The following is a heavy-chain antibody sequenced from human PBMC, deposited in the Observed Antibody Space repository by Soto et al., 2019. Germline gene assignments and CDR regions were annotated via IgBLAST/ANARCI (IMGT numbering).Heavy chain of an antibody. CDR2: IIPIFGTG. V-gene: IGHV1-69*01. J-gene: IGHJ6*02. CDR1: RVAFSKFI. Sequence: QAQLAQSGGEVKKPGSSVKVSCKASRVAFSKFIVTWVRQAPGLGLEWVGGIIPIFGTGDYAQKFQGRVTITADESTSTSYMEVNNLRSEDTAVYYCAKVRYSSPMGYYYGMDVWGQGTTVTVSS. CDR3: AKVRYSSPMGYYYGMDV. D-gene: IGHD6-19*01.